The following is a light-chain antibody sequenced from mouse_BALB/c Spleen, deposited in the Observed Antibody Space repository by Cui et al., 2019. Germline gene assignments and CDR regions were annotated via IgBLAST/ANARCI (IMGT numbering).Light chain of an antibody. Sequence: DIQMTQAPASLSVSVGETVTITCRASENIYSNLAWYPQKQGKSPQLLVYAATNLADGVPSRFSGSGSGTQYSLKINSLQSEDFGSYYCQHFWGTPFTFGSGTKLEIK. CDR2: AAT. CDR1: ENIYSN. J-gene: IGKJ4*01. V-gene: IGKV12-46*01. CDR3: QHFWGTPFT.